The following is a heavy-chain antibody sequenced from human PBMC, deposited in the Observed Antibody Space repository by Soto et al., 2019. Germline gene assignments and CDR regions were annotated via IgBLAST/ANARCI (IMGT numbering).Heavy chain of an antibody. J-gene: IGHJ1*01. CDR1: GFTVSSNY. D-gene: IGHD1-26*01. CDR2: IYSGGGT. V-gene: IGHV3-66*01. CDR3: ARDVVGATTEYFQH. Sequence: EVQLVESGGGLVQPGGSLRLSCAASGFTVSSNYMSWVRQAPGKGLEWVSVIYSGGGTYYADSVKGRFTISRDNSKNTLYLQMNSLRAEDPAVYYCARDVVGATTEYFQHWGQGTLVTVSS.